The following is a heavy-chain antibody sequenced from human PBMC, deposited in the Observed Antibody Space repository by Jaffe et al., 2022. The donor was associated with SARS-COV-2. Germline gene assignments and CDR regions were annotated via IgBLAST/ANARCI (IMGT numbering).Heavy chain of an antibody. V-gene: IGHV2-5*02. J-gene: IGHJ4*02. CDR3: GHRLSSGGFHY. D-gene: IGHD6-19*01. Sequence: QITLKESGPTLVKPTQTLTLTCAFSGFSLTSSGVGVDWIRQPPGKALEWLAVIYWDDDKRYSPSLKSRLTITKDTSKNQVVLTMINMDPVDTATYYCGHRLSSGGFHYWGQGTLVTVSS. CDR2: IYWDDDK. CDR1: GFSLTSSGVG.